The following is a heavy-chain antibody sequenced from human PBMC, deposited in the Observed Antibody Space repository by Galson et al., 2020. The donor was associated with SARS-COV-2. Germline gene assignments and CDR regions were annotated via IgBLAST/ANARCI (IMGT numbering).Heavy chain of an antibody. CDR2: IRSKANSYAT. CDR1: GFTFSGSA. D-gene: IGHD4-17*01. V-gene: IGHV3-73*01. Sequence: GGSLRLSCAASGFTFSGSAMHWVRQASGKGLEWVGRIRSKANSYATAYAASVKGRFTISRDDSKNTAYLQMNRLKTEDTAVYYCTSIDGDFNYYYYGMDVWGQGTTVTVSS. CDR3: TSIDGDFNYYYYGMDV. J-gene: IGHJ6*02.